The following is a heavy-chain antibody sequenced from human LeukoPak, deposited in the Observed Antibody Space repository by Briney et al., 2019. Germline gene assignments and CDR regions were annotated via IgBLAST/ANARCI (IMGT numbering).Heavy chain of an antibody. Sequence: GGSLRLSCVASGFIFSGYGMHWVRQAPGKGLEWVGLISDDGDNKYYADSVKGRFTISRDNSKNTLYLQMNSLRAEDTAVYYCAELGITMIGGVWGKGTTVTISS. CDR2: ISDDGDNK. V-gene: IGHV3-30*18. CDR3: AELGITMIGGV. J-gene: IGHJ6*04. D-gene: IGHD3-10*02. CDR1: GFIFSGYG.